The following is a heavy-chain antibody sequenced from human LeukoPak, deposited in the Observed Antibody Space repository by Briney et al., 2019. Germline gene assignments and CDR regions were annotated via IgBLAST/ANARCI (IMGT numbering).Heavy chain of an antibody. J-gene: IGHJ4*02. CDR3: ARHGYTASHYFLDF. D-gene: IGHD1-26*01. CDR1: SGSINSYY. Sequence: SETLSLTCTVSSGSINSYYWGWVRQPAGRGLEWIGRIYTTGKTDYNPSLKSRLTMSVDTSKRQFSLNLRSVTAADTAIYYCARHGYTASHYFLDFWSQGALVTVSS. CDR2: IYTTGKT. V-gene: IGHV4-4*07.